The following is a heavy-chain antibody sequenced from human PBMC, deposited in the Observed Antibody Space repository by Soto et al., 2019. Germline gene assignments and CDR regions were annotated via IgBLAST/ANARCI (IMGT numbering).Heavy chain of an antibody. CDR1: GFTFSSYA. D-gene: IGHD1-26*01. CDR3: ARRGSGSYYDY. J-gene: IGHJ4*02. CDR2: ISGSGGST. V-gene: IGHV3-23*01. Sequence: EVQLLESGGGLVQPGGSLRLSCAASGFTFSSYAMRWVRQAPVKGLEWVSAISGSGGSTYYADSVKGRFTISRDNSKNTVYLQMNSLRAEDTGVYYCARRGSGSYYDYWGQGTLVTVSS.